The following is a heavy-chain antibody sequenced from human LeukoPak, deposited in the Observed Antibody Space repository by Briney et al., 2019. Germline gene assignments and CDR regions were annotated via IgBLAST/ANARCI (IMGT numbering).Heavy chain of an antibody. CDR3: ARAPRTYYYDSSGYHN. J-gene: IGHJ4*02. CDR2: ISSSGSTI. CDR1: GFTLSSYE. V-gene: IGHV3-48*03. Sequence: GGSLRLSCAASGFTLSSYEMNWVRQAPGKGLEWVSYISSSGSTIYYADSVKGRFTISRDNAKNSLYLQMNSLRAEDTAVYYCARAPRTYYYDSSGYHNWGQGTLVTVSS. D-gene: IGHD3-22*01.